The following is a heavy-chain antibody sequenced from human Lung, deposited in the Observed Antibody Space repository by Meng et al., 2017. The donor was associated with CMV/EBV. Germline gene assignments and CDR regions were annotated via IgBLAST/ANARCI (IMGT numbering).Heavy chain of an antibody. CDR2: IYYSGGT. CDR3: ARGYYDSSGYGYWYFDL. Sequence: QVQRQESGPGLVKPSLTLALTCTVPGGSISSGDNCWSWIGQPPGKGWEWIGYIYYSGGTYYNPSLKSRVTISVDTSKNQFSLKMSSVTAADTAVYYCARGYYDSSGYGYWYFDLWGRGTLVTASS. D-gene: IGHD3-22*01. CDR1: GGSISSGDNC. V-gene: IGHV4-30-4*01. J-gene: IGHJ2*01.